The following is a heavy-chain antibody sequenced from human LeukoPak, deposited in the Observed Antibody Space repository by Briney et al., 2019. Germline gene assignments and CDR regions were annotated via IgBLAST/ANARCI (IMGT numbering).Heavy chain of an antibody. V-gene: IGHV3-30*03. J-gene: IGHJ6*02. CDR2: ISYDGTDK. CDR1: GCIFRSYG. Sequence: GGSLRLSCAASGCIFRSYGMHWVRQAPGKGLEWAAVISYDGTDKDYADSVKGRFTISRDNSNNTLYLQMNSLRAEDTAVYYCARDKDYGDYEYYYYGMDVWGQGTTVTVSS. D-gene: IGHD4-17*01. CDR3: ARDKDYGDYEYYYYGMDV.